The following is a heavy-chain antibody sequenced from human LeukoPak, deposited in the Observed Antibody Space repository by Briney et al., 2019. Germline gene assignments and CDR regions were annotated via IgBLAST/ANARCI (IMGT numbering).Heavy chain of an antibody. CDR2: ISSSSSYI. Sequence: GGSLRLSCAASGFTFSSYSMNWVRQAPGKGLEGVSAISSSSSYIYYADSVKGRFTISRDNAKNSLYLQMNSLRAEDTAVYYCARGTYSSSWYVRFDPWGQGTLVTVSS. J-gene: IGHJ5*02. CDR3: ARGTYSSSWYVRFDP. CDR1: GFTFSSYS. V-gene: IGHV3-21*01. D-gene: IGHD6-13*01.